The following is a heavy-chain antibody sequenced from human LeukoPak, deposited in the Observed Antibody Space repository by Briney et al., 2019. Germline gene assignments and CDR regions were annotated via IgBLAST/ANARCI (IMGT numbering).Heavy chain of an antibody. D-gene: IGHD3-22*01. CDR1: GFTFSDYY. CDR2: ISSSGSTI. CDR3: ARGKRYYYDSSGYYGYFDY. V-gene: IGHV3-11*04. J-gene: IGHJ4*02. Sequence: AGGSLRLSCAASGFTFSDYYMSWIRQAPGKGLEWVSYISSSGSTIYYADSVKGRFTISRDNSKNTLYLQMNSLRAEDTAVYYCARGKRYYYDSSGYYGYFDYWGQGTLVTVSS.